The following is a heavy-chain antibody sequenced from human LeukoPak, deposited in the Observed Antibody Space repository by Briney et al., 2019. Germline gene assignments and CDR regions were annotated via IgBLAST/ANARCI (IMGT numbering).Heavy chain of an antibody. D-gene: IGHD2-21*01. V-gene: IGHV3-64*01. Sequence: AGSLRLSCATSGFTFSLYAMHWVRHAPAKRLEFVSAINSNGDSTYYANSVKGRFTISRDNSKNTLHLQMGSLRAADMAVYYCAREERGQAINYWGQGTLVTVSS. CDR3: AREERGQAINY. J-gene: IGHJ4*02. CDR1: GFTFSLYA. CDR2: INSNGDST.